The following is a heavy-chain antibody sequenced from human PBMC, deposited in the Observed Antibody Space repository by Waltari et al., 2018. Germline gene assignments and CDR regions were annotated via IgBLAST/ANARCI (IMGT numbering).Heavy chain of an antibody. Sequence: EVQLVESGGGLVKPGGSLRISCGASGLRFSGYSMNWVRQAPGKGLEWVSSISSSTTYIHYADSVKGRFTISRDNAKNSLYLQMNSLRVEDTAVYYCVSGGWGFYFDYWGQGTVVTVSS. CDR3: VSGGWGFYFDY. V-gene: IGHV3-21*01. D-gene: IGHD7-27*01. J-gene: IGHJ4*02. CDR1: GLRFSGYS. CDR2: ISSSTTYI.